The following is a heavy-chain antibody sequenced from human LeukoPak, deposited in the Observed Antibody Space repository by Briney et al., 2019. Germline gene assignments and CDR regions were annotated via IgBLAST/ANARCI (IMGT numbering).Heavy chain of an antibody. Sequence: PGGSLRLSCAASRFTFSTYGMHWVRQAPGKGLEWVAVISYDGSNKFYADSVKGRFTISRDDSKNTLYLQMNSLRAEDTAVYYCANDCGGAKWDLGRDYFDYWGQGTLVTVSS. D-gene: IGHD1-26*01. CDR1: RFTFSTYG. CDR3: ANDCGGAKWDLGRDYFDY. CDR2: ISYDGSNK. J-gene: IGHJ4*02. V-gene: IGHV3-30*18.